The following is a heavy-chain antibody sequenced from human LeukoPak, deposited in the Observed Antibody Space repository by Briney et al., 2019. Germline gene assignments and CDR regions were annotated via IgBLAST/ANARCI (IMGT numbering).Heavy chain of an antibody. Sequence: GASVKVSCKASGYTFTSYYMHWVRQAPGQGLEWMGIINPSGGSTSYAQKFQGRVTMTRDTSTSTVYMELSSLRSEDTAVYYCARDRGDSSGYYRNWFDPWGQGTLVTVSS. V-gene: IGHV1-46*01. CDR3: ARDRGDSSGYYRNWFDP. D-gene: IGHD3-22*01. J-gene: IGHJ5*02. CDR2: INPSGGST. CDR1: GYTFTSYY.